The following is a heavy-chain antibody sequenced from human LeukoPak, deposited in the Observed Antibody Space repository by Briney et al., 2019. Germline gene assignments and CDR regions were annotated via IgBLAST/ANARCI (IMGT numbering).Heavy chain of an antibody. J-gene: IGHJ6*03. CDR3: ARHRDYMDV. Sequence: ESLKISCRTSGYTFTSYWIGWVRQVPGRGLEWMGIIWPSDSDTRYSPSFQGQVTISADKSITTAYLQWSSLKASDTAMYYCARHRDYMDVWGKGTTVTVSS. CDR2: IWPSDSDT. V-gene: IGHV5-51*01. CDR1: GYTFTSYW.